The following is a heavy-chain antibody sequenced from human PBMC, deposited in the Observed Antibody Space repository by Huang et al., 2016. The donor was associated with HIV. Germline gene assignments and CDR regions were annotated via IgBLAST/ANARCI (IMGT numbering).Heavy chain of an antibody. V-gene: IGHV1-18*04. J-gene: IGHJ4*02. CDR1: GYSFSSYG. Sequence: QVHLVQSGVEVKKPGASVKVSCKASGYSFSSYGVTWVRQAPGQGLEWMVRSNTYNANTNYARKFQGRVTLTTDTSTTTAYMELRSLTSDDTAVYYCARDGYNWGFGDYWGQGTLVTVSS. D-gene: IGHD1-1*01. CDR3: ARDGYNWGFGDY. CDR2: SNTYNANT.